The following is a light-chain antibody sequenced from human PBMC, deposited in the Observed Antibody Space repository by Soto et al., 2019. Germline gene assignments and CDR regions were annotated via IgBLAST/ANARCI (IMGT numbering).Light chain of an antibody. CDR3: QKYKNWPRT. Sequence: EIVMTQSPATLSVSPGERATLSCGASQSVSSNLAWYQQKPGQAPRLLIYGASTRATGVPAWFSGSGSGTEFTLTISSLQSEDFATYYCQKYKNWPRTFGQGTKVDI. J-gene: IGKJ1*01. CDR1: QSVSSN. CDR2: GAS. V-gene: IGKV3-15*01.